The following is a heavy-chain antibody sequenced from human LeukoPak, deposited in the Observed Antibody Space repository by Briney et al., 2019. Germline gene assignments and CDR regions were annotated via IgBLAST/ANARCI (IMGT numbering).Heavy chain of an antibody. CDR1: GGTFSSYA. J-gene: IGHJ4*02. CDR3: ASLYCGGDCQADY. Sequence: GASVKVSCKASGGTFSSYAISWVRQAPGQGLEWMGGIIPIFGTANDAQKFQGRVTITADESTSTAYMELSSLRSEDTAVYYCASLYCGGDCQADYWGQGTLVTVSS. CDR2: IIPIFGTA. V-gene: IGHV1-69*01. D-gene: IGHD2-21*02.